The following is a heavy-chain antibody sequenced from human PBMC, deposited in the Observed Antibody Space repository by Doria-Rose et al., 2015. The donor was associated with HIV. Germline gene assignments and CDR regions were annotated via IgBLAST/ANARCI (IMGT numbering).Heavy chain of an antibody. CDR3: ATGVTLDY. V-gene: IGHV3-21*01. J-gene: IGHJ4*02. Sequence: VQLVQYGGGLVRPGGSLRLSCATSGFTFSSHRINWVRQAPGKVLEWVSSISSTSAYINYADSVRGRFTISRDNVRNSLYLQMDSLRAEDTAIYYCATGVTLDYWGQGTLVTVPS. D-gene: IGHD3-10*01. CDR1: GFTFSSHR. CDR2: ISSTSAYI.